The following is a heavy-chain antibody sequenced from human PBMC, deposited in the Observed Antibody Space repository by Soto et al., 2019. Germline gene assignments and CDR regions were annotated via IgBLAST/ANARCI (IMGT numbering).Heavy chain of an antibody. Sequence: PGGSLRLSCAASGFTFSSSSMNWVRQAPGKGLEWVSYISSSSSTIYYADSVKGRFTISRDNAKNSLYLQMNSLRAEDTAVYYCAREHTHVWFGLNNHFDYWGQGTLVTVSS. D-gene: IGHD3-10*01. CDR1: GFTFSSSS. CDR2: ISSSSSTI. J-gene: IGHJ4*02. V-gene: IGHV3-48*01. CDR3: AREHTHVWFGLNNHFDY.